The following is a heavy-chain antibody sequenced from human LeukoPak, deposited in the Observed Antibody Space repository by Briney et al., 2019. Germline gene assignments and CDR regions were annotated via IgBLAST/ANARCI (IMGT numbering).Heavy chain of an antibody. CDR1: GFTFSSYG. D-gene: IGHD6-19*01. J-gene: IGHJ4*02. CDR2: ISATGGST. Sequence: GGSLRLSCAASGFTFSSYGITWVRQAPGKGLEWVSTISATGGSTYYADSVKGRFTISRDNSKDTLYLQMNSLRAEDTAVYYCAKGGYSSGWRSYFDYWGQGTLVTVSS. CDR3: AKGGYSSGWRSYFDY. V-gene: IGHV3-23*01.